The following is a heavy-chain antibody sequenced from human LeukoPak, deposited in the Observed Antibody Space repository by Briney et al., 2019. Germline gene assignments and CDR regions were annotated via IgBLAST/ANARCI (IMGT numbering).Heavy chain of an antibody. CDR2: ISAYNGNT. Sequence: ASVKVSCKASGGTFSSYAISWVRQAPGQGLEWMGWISAYNGNTNYAQKLQGRVTMTTDTSTSTAYMELRSLRSDDTAVYYCARVQKGFSDYWGQGTLVTVSS. CDR3: ARVQKGFSDY. J-gene: IGHJ4*02. CDR1: GGTFSSYA. D-gene: IGHD1-1*01. V-gene: IGHV1-18*01.